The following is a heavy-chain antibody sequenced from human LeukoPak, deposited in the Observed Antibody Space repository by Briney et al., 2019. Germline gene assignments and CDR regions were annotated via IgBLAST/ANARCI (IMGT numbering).Heavy chain of an antibody. CDR1: GFTFTTYG. CDR3: ARDISGGWSIKCYFDY. J-gene: IGHJ4*02. CDR2: ISSSGSTI. V-gene: IGHV3-48*01. Sequence: GGSLRLSCAASGFTFTTYGTSWVRQAPGKGLEWVSYISSSGSTIYYADSVKGRFTISRDNSKNTLYLQMSGLQAEDAALYYCARDISGGWSIKCYFDYWGQGTLVTVSS. D-gene: IGHD6-19*01.